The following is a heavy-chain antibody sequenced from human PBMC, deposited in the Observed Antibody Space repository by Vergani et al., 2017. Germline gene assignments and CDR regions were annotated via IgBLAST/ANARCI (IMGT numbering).Heavy chain of an antibody. Sequence: QVQLVQSGAEVREPGASVKVSCQVSGYSLTELSLHWVRQAPGKGLEWMGGFDPEDGKSIYAQNFQGIVTMTEDASTDKGYMELSSLRSEDTAIYYCTVAVGAPLRLDTWGQGTLVTVSS. J-gene: IGHJ5*02. D-gene: IGHD1-26*01. CDR3: TVAVGAPLRLDT. CDR2: FDPEDGKS. CDR1: GYSLTELS. V-gene: IGHV1-24*01.